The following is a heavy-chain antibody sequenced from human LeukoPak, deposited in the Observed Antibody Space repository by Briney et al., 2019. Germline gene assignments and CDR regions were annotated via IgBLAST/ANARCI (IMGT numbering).Heavy chain of an antibody. V-gene: IGHV4-59*01. CDR1: GGSISSYY. D-gene: IGHD3-22*01. CDR2: IYYSGST. CDR3: GSSDSSGYYPSGDYYYYYMDV. J-gene: IGHJ6*03. Sequence: SETLSLTCTVSGGSISSYYWSWIRQPPGKGLEWVGYIYYSGSTNYNPSLKSRVTISVDTSKNQFSLKLSSVTAADTAVYYCGSSDSSGYYPSGDYYYYYMDVWGKGTTVTVSS.